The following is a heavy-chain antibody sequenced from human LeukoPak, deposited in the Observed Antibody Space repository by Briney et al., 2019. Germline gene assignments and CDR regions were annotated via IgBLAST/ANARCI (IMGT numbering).Heavy chain of an antibody. CDR2: IYYSGST. CDR3: AGDSGPNYYYYYGMDV. D-gene: IGHD5-12*01. V-gene: IGHV4-59*01. Sequence: PSGTLSLTCTVSGGSISSYYWSWIRQPPGKGLEWIGYIYYSGSTNYNPSLKSRVTISVDTSKNQFSLKLSSVTAADTAVYYCAGDSGPNYYYYYGMDVWGQGTTVTVSS. CDR1: GGSISSYY. J-gene: IGHJ6*02.